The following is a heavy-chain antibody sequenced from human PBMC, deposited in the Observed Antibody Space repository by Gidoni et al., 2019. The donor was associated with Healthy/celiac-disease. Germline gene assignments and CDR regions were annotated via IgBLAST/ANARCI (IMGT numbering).Heavy chain of an antibody. Sequence: EVQLLESGGGLVQPGGSLRLSCASSGFPFHRSSMVWVRPAPGKGLEWVSAITGSGGSTYYADSVTGRFTISRDNSKNTLYLQMNSLRVEDTAVYYCAKADDSSGYLAPGSFDYWGQGTLVTVSS. V-gene: IGHV3-23*01. CDR3: AKADDSSGYLAPGSFDY. D-gene: IGHD3-22*01. CDR2: ITGSGGST. J-gene: IGHJ4*02. CDR1: GFPFHRSS.